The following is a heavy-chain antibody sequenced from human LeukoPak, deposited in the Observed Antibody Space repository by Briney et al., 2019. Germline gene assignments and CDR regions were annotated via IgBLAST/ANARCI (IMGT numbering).Heavy chain of an antibody. V-gene: IGHV3-21*01. CDR1: GFTFSSYS. CDR2: ISSSSSYI. CDR3: AGVWSPPYTSNWPDYFDY. D-gene: IGHD6-13*01. Sequence: GGSLRLSCAASGFTFSSYSMNWVRQAPGKGLEGVSSISSSSSYIYYADSVKGRFTISGDNAKNSLYLHMNSLRAEDTAVYYCAGVWSPPYTSNWPDYFDYWGQGTLVTVSS. J-gene: IGHJ4*02.